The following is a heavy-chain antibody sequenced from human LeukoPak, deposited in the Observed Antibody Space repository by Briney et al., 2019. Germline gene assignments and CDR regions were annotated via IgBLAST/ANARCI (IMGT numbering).Heavy chain of an antibody. V-gene: IGHV1-69*05. D-gene: IGHD2-2*01. J-gene: IGHJ6*03. Sequence: SVKVSCKASGGTFSSYAISWVRQAPGQGLEWMGGIIPIFGTANYAQKFQGRATITTDESTSTAYMELSSLRSEDTAVYYCARGRGVPAASGYYYYYYMDVWGKGTTVTVSS. CDR3: ARGRGVPAASGYYYYYYMDV. CDR1: GGTFSSYA. CDR2: IIPIFGTA.